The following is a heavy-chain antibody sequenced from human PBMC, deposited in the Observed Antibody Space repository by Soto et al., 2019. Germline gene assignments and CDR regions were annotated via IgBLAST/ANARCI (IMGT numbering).Heavy chain of an antibody. D-gene: IGHD3-3*01. V-gene: IGHV4-30-4*08. J-gene: IGHJ5*02. CDR2: FAFSGIT. CDR1: GGSITSGVHY. Sequence: SETLSLTCTVSGGSITSGVHYWNWVRQHPGKGLEWIGYFAFSGITYYNPSLKSRVVISIDTSRNQFSLRLNSLTAADRAVYFCARGVTVFGLVSTLWFDPWGQGTVVTVSS. CDR3: ARGVTVFGLVSTLWFDP.